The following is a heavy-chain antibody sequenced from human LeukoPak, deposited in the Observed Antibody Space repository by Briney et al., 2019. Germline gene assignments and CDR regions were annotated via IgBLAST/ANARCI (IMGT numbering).Heavy chain of an antibody. V-gene: IGHV4-59*12. Sequence: SETLSLTCSVSGGSISSYYWSWIRQPPGKGLEWIGYIYYSGSTNYNPSLKSRVTISVDTSKNQFSLKLSSVTAADTAVYYCAGVELELLDYWGQGTLVTVSS. D-gene: IGHD1-7*01. CDR3: AGVELELLDY. CDR1: GGSISSYY. J-gene: IGHJ4*02. CDR2: IYYSGST.